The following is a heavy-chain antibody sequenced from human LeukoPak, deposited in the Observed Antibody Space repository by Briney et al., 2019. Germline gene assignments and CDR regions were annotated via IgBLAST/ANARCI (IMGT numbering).Heavy chain of an antibody. J-gene: IGHJ4*02. CDR3: ARLYGGYGDYYFDY. Sequence: PGGSLRLSCAASGFTFSSYWMHWVRQAPGKGLVWVPRINSDGSSTTYADSVKGRFTISRDNAKNTRYLQMNSLRAEDTAVYYCARLYGGYGDYYFDYWGQGTLVTVSS. CDR2: INSDGSST. D-gene: IGHD4-17*01. V-gene: IGHV3-74*01. CDR1: GFTFSSYW.